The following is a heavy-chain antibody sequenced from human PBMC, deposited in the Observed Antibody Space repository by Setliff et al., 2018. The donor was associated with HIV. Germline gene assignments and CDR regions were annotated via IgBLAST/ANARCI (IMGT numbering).Heavy chain of an antibody. J-gene: IGHJ4*02. V-gene: IGHV4-59*02. CDR3: ARLGDYDSSGYSWFDY. CDR1: SCSVNNYW. Sequence: PSETLSLTCNVSSCSVNNYWWTWIRQPPGKGLEWIGYIYCSGSTYYNPSLKSRVTISVDTSKNQFSLMLSSVTAADTAVYYCARLGDYDSSGYSWFDYWGQGTLVTVSS. CDR2: IYCSGST. D-gene: IGHD3-22*01.